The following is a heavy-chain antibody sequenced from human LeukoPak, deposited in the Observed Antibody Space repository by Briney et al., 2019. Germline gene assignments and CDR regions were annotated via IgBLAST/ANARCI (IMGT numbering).Heavy chain of an antibody. CDR3: ARLSSSSGAFDL. CDR1: GYTFTSYF. D-gene: IGHD6-6*01. CDR2: INPSGGST. J-gene: IGHJ3*01. V-gene: IGHV1-46*01. Sequence: ASVKVSCKASGYTFTSYFMHWVRQAPGQGLEWMGIINPSGGSTSYAQKFQGRVTMTRDMSTSTVYMELSSLRSEDTAVYYCARLSSSSGAFDLWGQGTLVTVSS.